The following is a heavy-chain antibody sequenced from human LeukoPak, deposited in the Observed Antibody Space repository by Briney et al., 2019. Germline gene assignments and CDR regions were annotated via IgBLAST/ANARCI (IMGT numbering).Heavy chain of an antibody. D-gene: IGHD5-24*01. Sequence: GGSLRLSCAASGFTFSSYEMNWVRQAPGKGLEWVSYISSSGSTIYYADSVKGRFTISRDNAKNSLYLQMNSLRAEDTAVYYCARDGYKADYYYGVDVWGQGTTVTVSS. CDR3: ARDGYKADYYYGVDV. J-gene: IGHJ6*02. CDR1: GFTFSSYE. CDR2: ISSSGSTI. V-gene: IGHV3-48*03.